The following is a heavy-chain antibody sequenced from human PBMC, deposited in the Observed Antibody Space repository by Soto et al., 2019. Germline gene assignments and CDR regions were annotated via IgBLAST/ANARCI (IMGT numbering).Heavy chain of an antibody. J-gene: IGHJ6*02. D-gene: IGHD4-4*01. V-gene: IGHV3-30*18. CDR3: AKDRYGDYSRTKRYYYYGMDV. CDR1: GFTFSSYG. Sequence: GGSLRLSCAASGFTFSSYGMHWVRQAPGKGLEWVAVISYDGSNKYYADSVKGRFTISRDNSKNTLYLQMNSLRAEDTAVYYCAKDRYGDYSRTKRYYYYGMDVWGQGTTVTVSS. CDR2: ISYDGSNK.